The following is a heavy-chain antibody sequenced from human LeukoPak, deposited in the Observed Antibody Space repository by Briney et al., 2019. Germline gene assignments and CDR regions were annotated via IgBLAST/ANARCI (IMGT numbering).Heavy chain of an antibody. D-gene: IGHD6-13*01. Sequence: PGGSLRLSCAASGFTFSSFEMDWVRHAPGKGLECVAVISYDGSNKYYADSVKARFTISRDNSKNTLYLQMNSLRAEDTAVYYCAREGGSIAAVHYYYYMDVWGKGTTVTVSS. CDR3: AREGGSIAAVHYYYYMDV. CDR2: ISYDGSNK. CDR1: GFTFSSFE. V-gene: IGHV3-30*04. J-gene: IGHJ6*03.